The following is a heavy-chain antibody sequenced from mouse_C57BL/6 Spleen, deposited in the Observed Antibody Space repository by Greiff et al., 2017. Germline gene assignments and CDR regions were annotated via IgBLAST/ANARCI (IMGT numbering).Heavy chain of an antibody. CDR1: GYTFTSYW. J-gene: IGHJ4*01. V-gene: IGHV1-53*01. CDR2: INPSNGGT. D-gene: IGHD1-1*01. CDR3: ARGDYYGITMDY. Sequence: VQLQQPGPELVKPGASVKLSCKASGYTFTSYWMHWVKQRPGQGLEWIGNINPSNGGTNYNEKFKSKATLTVDKSSSTAYMQLSSLTSEDSAVYYCARGDYYGITMDYWGQGTSVTVSS.